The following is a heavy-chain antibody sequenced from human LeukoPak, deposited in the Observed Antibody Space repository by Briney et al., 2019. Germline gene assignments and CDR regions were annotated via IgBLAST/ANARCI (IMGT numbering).Heavy chain of an antibody. D-gene: IGHD1-26*01. V-gene: IGHV4-4*09. CDR1: GVSINTYY. CDR3: AAGPWELDF. CDR2: IYNGGNT. J-gene: IGHJ4*02. Sequence: PSETLSLTCTVSGVSINTYYGSWIRQAPGKGLEFIGFIYNGGNTNYNPSLKSRATISVDTSNNQFSLRLTSVTAADTAMYYCAAGPWELDFWGQGTLVTVSS.